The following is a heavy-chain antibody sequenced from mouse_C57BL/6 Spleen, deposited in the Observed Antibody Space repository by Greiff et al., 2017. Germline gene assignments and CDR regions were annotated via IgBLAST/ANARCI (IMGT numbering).Heavy chain of an antibody. D-gene: IGHD1-1*01. CDR1: GYAFSSYW. CDR3: ARHGSSGYFDV. J-gene: IGHJ1*03. Sequence: VQLQQSGAELVKPGASVKISCKASGYAFSSYWMNWVKQRPGKGLEWIGQIYPGDGDTNYNGKFKGKATLTADKSSSTAYMQLSSLTSEDAAVYFCARHGSSGYFDVWGTGTTVTVSS. CDR2: IYPGDGDT. V-gene: IGHV1-80*01.